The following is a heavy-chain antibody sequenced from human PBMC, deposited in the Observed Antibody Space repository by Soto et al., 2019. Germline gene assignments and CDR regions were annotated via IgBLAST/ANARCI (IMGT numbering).Heavy chain of an antibody. D-gene: IGHD3-22*01. J-gene: IGHJ3*02. V-gene: IGHV1-24*01. CDR1: GYTLTELS. CDR2: FDPEDGET. Sequence: ASVKVSCKVSGYTLTELSMHWVRQAPGKGLEWMGGFDPEDGETIYAQKFQGRVTMTEDTSTDTAYMELSSLRSEDTAVYYCATVTRYYYDSSGYPQIAAFDIWGQGTMVTVSS. CDR3: ATVTRYYYDSSGYPQIAAFDI.